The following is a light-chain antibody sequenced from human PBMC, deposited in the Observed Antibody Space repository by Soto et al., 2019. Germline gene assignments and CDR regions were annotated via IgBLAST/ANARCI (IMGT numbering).Light chain of an antibody. CDR3: QQLNNYPLT. Sequence: AIQLTQSPSSLSASVGDRVTITCRASQGISSALAWYQQKPGKAPKLLIYDASSLESGVPSRFSGSGSGTDFTLTSSSLQPEDFATYYCQQLNNYPLTFGPGTKVDIK. CDR1: QGISSA. J-gene: IGKJ3*01. V-gene: IGKV1D-13*01. CDR2: DAS.